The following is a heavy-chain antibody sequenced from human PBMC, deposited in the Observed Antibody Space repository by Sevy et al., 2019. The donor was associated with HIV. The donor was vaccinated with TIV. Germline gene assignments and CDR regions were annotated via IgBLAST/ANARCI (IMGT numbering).Heavy chain of an antibody. D-gene: IGHD2-2*01. J-gene: IGHJ6*02. V-gene: IGHV1-18*01. Sequence: ASVKVSCKASGYTFTSYGISWVRQAPGQGLEWMGWISAYNGNTNYAQKLQGRVTMTTDTSTSTAYMELRSLRSDDTAVYYCARDVLCFRNVYGMDVWGQRTTVTVSS. CDR3: ARDVLCFRNVYGMDV. CDR2: ISAYNGNT. CDR1: GYTFTSYG.